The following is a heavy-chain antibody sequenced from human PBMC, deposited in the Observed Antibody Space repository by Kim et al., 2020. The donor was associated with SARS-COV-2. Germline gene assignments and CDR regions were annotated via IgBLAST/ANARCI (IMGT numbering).Heavy chain of an antibody. J-gene: IGHJ6*02. CDR3: TRGNYHGMDV. Sequence: STIYADSVKGRFIISRDNAKNTLYLQINSLRAEDTAVYFCTRGNYHGMDVWGQGTTVTVSS. CDR2: ST. V-gene: IGHV3-74*01.